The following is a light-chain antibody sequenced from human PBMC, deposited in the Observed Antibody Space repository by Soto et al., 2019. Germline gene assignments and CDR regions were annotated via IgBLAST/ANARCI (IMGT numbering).Light chain of an antibody. V-gene: IGLV3-21*04. Sequence: SSELTQPPSVSVAPGKTARITCGGNNIGSKSVHWYQQKPGQAPVLVIYYDSDRPSGSPERFSGSNSGNTATLTISRVEAGDEADYYCQVWDSSSDRFGGGTKLTVL. J-gene: IGLJ2*01. CDR3: QVWDSSSDR. CDR2: YDS. CDR1: NIGSKS.